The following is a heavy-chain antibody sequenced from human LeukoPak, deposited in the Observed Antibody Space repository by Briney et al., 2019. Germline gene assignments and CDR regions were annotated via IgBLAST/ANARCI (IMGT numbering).Heavy chain of an antibody. V-gene: IGHV3-49*03. J-gene: IGHJ4*02. CDR3: TRGSGYSSSWYPTLLDY. Sequence: PGGSLRLSCTASGFTFGDYAMSWFRQAPGKGLEWVGFIRSKAYGGTTEYAASVKGRFTISRDDSKSIAYLQMNSLKTEDTAVYYCTRGSGYSSSWYPTLLDYWGQGTLVTVSS. CDR2: IRSKAYGGTT. CDR1: GFTFGDYA. D-gene: IGHD6-13*01.